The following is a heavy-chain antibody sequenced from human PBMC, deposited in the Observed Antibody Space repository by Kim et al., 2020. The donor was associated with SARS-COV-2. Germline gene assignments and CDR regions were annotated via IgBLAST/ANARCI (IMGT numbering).Heavy chain of an antibody. CDR3: AKGNVGDSSGYYFGY. D-gene: IGHD3-22*01. CDR2: ISGSGGST. CDR1: GFTFSSYA. V-gene: IGHV3-23*01. Sequence: GGSLRLSCAASGFTFSSYAMSWVRQAPGKGLEWVSAISGSGGSTYYADSVKGRFTISRDNSKNTLYLQMNSLRAEDTAVYYCAKGNVGDSSGYYFGYWGQGTLVTVSS. J-gene: IGHJ4*02.